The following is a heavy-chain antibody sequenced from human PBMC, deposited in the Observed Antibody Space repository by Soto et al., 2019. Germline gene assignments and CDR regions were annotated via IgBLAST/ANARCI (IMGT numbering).Heavy chain of an antibody. CDR2: INSDGSST. V-gene: IGHV3-74*01. Sequence: EVQLVESGGGLVQPGGSLRLSCAASGFTFSSYWMHWVRQAPGKGLVWVSRINSDGSSTSYADSVKGRFTISRDNAKNTLYLQMNSLRAEDTAVYYCVKCLGCLGEFFYYFDYWGQGTLVTVSS. D-gene: IGHD3-16*01. J-gene: IGHJ4*02. CDR1: GFTFSSYW. CDR3: VKCLGCLGEFFYYFDY.